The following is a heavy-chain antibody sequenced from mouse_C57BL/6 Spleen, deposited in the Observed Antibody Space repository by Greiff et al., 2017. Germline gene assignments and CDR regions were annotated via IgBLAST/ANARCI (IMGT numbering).Heavy chain of an antibody. J-gene: IGHJ2*01. CDR2: IYPRSGNT. CDR3: ARACTTVVAVDY. CDR1: GYTFTSYG. D-gene: IGHD1-1*01. Sequence: VQLQQSGAELARPGASVKLSCKASGYTFTSYGISWVKQRPGQGLEWIGEIYPRSGNTYYNEKFKGKATLTADKSSSTAYMELRSLTSEDSAVYFCARACTTVVAVDYWGQGTTLTVSS. V-gene: IGHV1-81*01.